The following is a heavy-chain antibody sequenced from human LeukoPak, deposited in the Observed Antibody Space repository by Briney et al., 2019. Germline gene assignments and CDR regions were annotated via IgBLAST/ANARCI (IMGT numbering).Heavy chain of an antibody. CDR3: ARGGVTSFYFED. CDR1: GLTFSSSW. CDR2: INPDGNKK. D-gene: IGHD4-23*01. Sequence: GGSLRLSCAVSGLTFSSSWMDWVRQAPGKGLEWVASINPDGNKKYSADSVKGRFTISRDNAENSLYLQMNSLRVEDTAFYYCARGGVTSFYFEDWGQGTLVTVSS. J-gene: IGHJ4*02. V-gene: IGHV3-7*01.